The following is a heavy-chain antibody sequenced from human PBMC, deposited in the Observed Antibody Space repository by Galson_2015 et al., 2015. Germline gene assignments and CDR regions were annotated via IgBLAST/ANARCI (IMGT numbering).Heavy chain of an antibody. J-gene: IGHJ6*02. V-gene: IGHV3-48*02. CDR3: ARVMGSYFYYGMDG. D-gene: IGHD2-21*01. CDR2: IDSSSSAI. CDR1: GFIFSRYS. Sequence: SLRLSCAVSGFIFSRYSMSWVRQAPGKGLDWVSYIDSSSSAIYYADSVKGRFTISRDSAKNSLFLQMSSLRDEDTAVYYCARVMGSYFYYGMDGWGQGTTVTVSS.